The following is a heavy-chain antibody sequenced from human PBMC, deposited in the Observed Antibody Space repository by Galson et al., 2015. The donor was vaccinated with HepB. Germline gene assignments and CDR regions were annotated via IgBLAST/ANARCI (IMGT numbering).Heavy chain of an antibody. V-gene: IGHV4-34*01. CDR2: VNHSGST. Sequence: SETLSLTCTVYGGSFSAYHWSWIRQPPGKGLEWLGEVNHSGSTNYNPSLRSRVTISVDTSKNQFSLKLTSVTAADTAVYYCARRVYFYYYMGVWGAGTTVTVSS. CDR3: ARRVYFYYYMGV. CDR1: GGSFSAYH. J-gene: IGHJ6*03.